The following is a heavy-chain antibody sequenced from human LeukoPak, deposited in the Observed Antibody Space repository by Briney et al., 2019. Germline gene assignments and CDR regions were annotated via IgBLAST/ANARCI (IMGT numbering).Heavy chain of an antibody. CDR1: RSPISSYY. D-gene: IGHD2-21*01. J-gene: IGHJ4*02. Sequence: PSETLSLTCDVSRSPISSYYWSWIRQPPGKGLEWIGYIYYSGSTNYNPSLKSRVTISVDTSKNQFSLKLSSVTAADTAVYYCARTEHCGGDCYSLDYWGQGTLVTVSS. CDR3: ARTEHCGGDCYSLDY. CDR2: IYYSGST. V-gene: IGHV4-59*01.